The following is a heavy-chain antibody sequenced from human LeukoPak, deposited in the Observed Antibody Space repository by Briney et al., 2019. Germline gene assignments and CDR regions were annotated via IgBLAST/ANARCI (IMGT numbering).Heavy chain of an antibody. J-gene: IGHJ3*02. D-gene: IGHD3-22*01. Sequence: SETLSLTCNVSGVSISSGSNYWGWIRQPPGKTLEWIGSIYSSGSTYYNSSLKSRVIILIDTSKSHFSLTLSSVTAADTAVYYCARSSVYYDSSAGAFDIWGQGTMVTVSS. V-gene: IGHV4-39*07. CDR2: IYSSGST. CDR3: ARSSVYYDSSAGAFDI. CDR1: GVSISSGSNY.